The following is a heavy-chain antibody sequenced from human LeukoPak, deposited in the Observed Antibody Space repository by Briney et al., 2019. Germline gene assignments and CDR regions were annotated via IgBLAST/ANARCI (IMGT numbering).Heavy chain of an antibody. J-gene: IGHJ5*02. CDR3: ARDAVAAAGTGAFDP. V-gene: IGHV3-30*04. CDR1: GFTFSSYA. CDR2: ISYDGSNK. Sequence: PGGSLRLSCAASGFTFSSYAMHWVRQAPGKGLEWVAVISYDGSNKYYADSVKGRFTISRDNSKNTLYLQMNSPRAEDTAVYYCARDAVAAAGTGAFDPWGQGTLVTVSS. D-gene: IGHD6-13*01.